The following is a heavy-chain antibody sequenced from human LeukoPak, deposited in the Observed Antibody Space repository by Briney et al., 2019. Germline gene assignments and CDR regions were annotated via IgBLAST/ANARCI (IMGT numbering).Heavy chain of an antibody. J-gene: IGHJ5*02. CDR2: IRSKAYGGTT. Sequence: PGGSLRLSCTASGFTFGDYAMSWVRQAPGKGLEWVGFIRSKAYGGTTEYAASVKGRFTISRDDSKSIAYLQMNSLKTEDTAVYYCTRDASNYDFWSGYLNWFDPWGKGTLVTVSS. D-gene: IGHD3-3*01. CDR3: TRDASNYDFWSGYLNWFDP. V-gene: IGHV3-49*04. CDR1: GFTFGDYA.